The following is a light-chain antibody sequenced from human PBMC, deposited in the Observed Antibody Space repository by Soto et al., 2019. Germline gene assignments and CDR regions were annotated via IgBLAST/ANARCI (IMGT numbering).Light chain of an antibody. Sequence: QSVATQPPSASQTPGQRVTISCSGSRSNVGRNSVSWYQHVPGTAPKLLIYSHDQRPSGVPDRISASRSGTAASLAISGLRSEDEAFYYCAAWDDSLNAWVFGGGTKLTVL. V-gene: IGLV1-44*01. CDR2: SHD. CDR3: AAWDDSLNAWV. J-gene: IGLJ3*02. CDR1: RSNVGRNS.